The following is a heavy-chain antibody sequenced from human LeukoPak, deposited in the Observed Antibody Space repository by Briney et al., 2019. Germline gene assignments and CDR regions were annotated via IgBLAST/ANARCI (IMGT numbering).Heavy chain of an antibody. V-gene: IGHV4-39*07. CDR3: ASQTGYSSGWLFDY. J-gene: IGHJ4*02. Sequence: SETLSLTCTVSGGSISSTIYYWGWIRQPPGKGLEWIGSIYYSGSTYYNPSLKSRVTISIDTSKNQFSLHLSSVTAADTAVYYCASQTGYSSGWLFDYWGQGTLVTVSS. D-gene: IGHD6-19*01. CDR1: GGSISSTIYY. CDR2: IYYSGST.